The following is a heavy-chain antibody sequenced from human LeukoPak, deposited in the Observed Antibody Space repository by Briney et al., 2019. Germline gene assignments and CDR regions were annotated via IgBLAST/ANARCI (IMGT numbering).Heavy chain of an antibody. CDR1: GGSFSGYY. J-gene: IGHJ4*02. Sequence: SETLSLTCAVYGGSFSGYYWSWIRQPPGKGLEWIGEINHSGSTNYNPSLKSRVTISVDTSKNQFSLKLSSVTAADTAVYYCARGFQDYGGSPVVGFDYWGQGTLVTVSS. D-gene: IGHD4-23*01. V-gene: IGHV4-34*01. CDR2: INHSGST. CDR3: ARGFQDYGGSPVVGFDY.